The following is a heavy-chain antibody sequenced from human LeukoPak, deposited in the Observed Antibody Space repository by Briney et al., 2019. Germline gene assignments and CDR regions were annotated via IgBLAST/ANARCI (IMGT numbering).Heavy chain of an antibody. CDR1: GYTFTSYA. V-gene: IGHV1-3*01. D-gene: IGHD3-10*01. CDR3: ARQVLQNPLLWFGELLHDAFDI. Sequence: ASVKVSCKASGYTFTSYAMHWVRQAPGQRLEWMGWINAGNGNTKYSQKFQGRVTITRDTSASTAYMELSSLRSEDTAVYYCARQVLQNPLLWFGELLHDAFDIWGQGTMVTVSS. CDR2: INAGNGNT. J-gene: IGHJ3*02.